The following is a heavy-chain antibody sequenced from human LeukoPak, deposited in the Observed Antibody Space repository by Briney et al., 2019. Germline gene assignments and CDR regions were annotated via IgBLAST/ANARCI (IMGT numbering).Heavy chain of an antibody. CDR1: GGSISSYY. CDR3: ARGDYGGSNFDY. D-gene: IGHD4-23*01. J-gene: IGHJ4*02. Sequence: PSETLSLTCTVSGGSISSYYWSWIRQPPGKELEWIGYIYYSGSTNYNPSLKSRVTISVDTSKNQFTLKLSSVTAADTAVYYCARGDYGGSNFDYWGQGTLVTVSS. CDR2: IYYSGST. V-gene: IGHV4-59*01.